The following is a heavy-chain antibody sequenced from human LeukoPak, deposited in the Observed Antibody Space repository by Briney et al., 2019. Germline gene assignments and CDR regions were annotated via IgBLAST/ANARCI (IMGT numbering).Heavy chain of an antibody. J-gene: IGHJ4*02. CDR2: INPNSGGT. CDR3: ARAMIPLGPNDY. CDR1: GYTFTGYY. V-gene: IGHV1-2*02. Sequence: ASVKVSCKASGYTFTGYYMHWVRQAPGQGLEWMGWINPNSGGTNYAQKFQGRVTMTRDTSISTAYMELSRLRSDDTAVYYCARAMIPLGPNDYWGQGTLVTVSS. D-gene: IGHD3-22*01.